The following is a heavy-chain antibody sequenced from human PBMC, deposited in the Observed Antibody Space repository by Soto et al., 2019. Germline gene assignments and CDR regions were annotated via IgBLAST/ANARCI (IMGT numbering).Heavy chain of an antibody. CDR2: IYYSGST. V-gene: IGHV4-61*01. D-gene: IGHD6-13*01. Sequence: PSETLSLTCTVSGGSVSSGSYYWSWIRQPPGKGLEWIGYIYYSGSTNYNPSLKSRVTISVDTSKNQFSLKLSSVTAADTAVYYCAREPRTEAAAANPSDYWGQGTLVTVSS. CDR1: GGSVSSGSYY. CDR3: AREPRTEAAAANPSDY. J-gene: IGHJ4*02.